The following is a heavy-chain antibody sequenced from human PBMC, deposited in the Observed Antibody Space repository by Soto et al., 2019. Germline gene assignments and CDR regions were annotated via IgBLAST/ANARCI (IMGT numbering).Heavy chain of an antibody. Sequence: GGSLRLSCAASGFTFSSYAMSWVRQAPGKGLEWVSAISGSGGSTYYADSVKGRFTISRDNSKNTLYLQMNSLRAEDTAVYYCAKPYDFWSGYSINWYFDLWGRGTLVTVSS. CDR1: GFTFSSYA. CDR2: ISGSGGST. J-gene: IGHJ2*01. V-gene: IGHV3-23*01. D-gene: IGHD3-3*01. CDR3: AKPYDFWSGYSINWYFDL.